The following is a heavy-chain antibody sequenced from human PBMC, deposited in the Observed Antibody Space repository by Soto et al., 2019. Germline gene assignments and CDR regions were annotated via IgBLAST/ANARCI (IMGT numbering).Heavy chain of an antibody. Sequence: EVQLVETGGGLVQPGGCLRLSCAASGFTLSDHYMDWVRLTPGKGLEWVGRSRNKVNSYTTEYAASVEGRFTISRDDSTNSLNLQMTNLITEDSAVYYCTRGGAVPHYYHHMDVWGQGTTVIVSS. J-gene: IGHJ6*02. CDR2: SRNKVNSYTT. CDR1: GFTLSDHY. CDR3: TRGGAVPHYYHHMDV. D-gene: IGHD3-10*01. V-gene: IGHV3-72*01.